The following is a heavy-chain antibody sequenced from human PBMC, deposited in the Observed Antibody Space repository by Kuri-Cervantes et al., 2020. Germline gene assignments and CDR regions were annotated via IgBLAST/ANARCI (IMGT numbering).Heavy chain of an antibody. V-gene: IGHV4-4*07. J-gene: IGHJ3*02. CDR3: ARDRAWYGSGSFFDI. D-gene: IGHD3-10*01. CDR2: IYTSGST. CDR1: GGSFSGYY. Sequence: GSLRLSCAVYGGSFSGYYWSWIRQPPGKGLEWIGRIYTSGSTNYNPSLKSRVTMSVDTSKNQFSLKLSSVTAADTAVYYCARDRAWYGSGSFFDIWGQGTMVTVSS.